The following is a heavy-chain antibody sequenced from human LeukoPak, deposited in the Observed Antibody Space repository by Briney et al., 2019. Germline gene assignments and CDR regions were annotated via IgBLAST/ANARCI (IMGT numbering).Heavy chain of an antibody. CDR2: IYYVRST. Sequence: SETLSLTCTVSGGSISSYYRSWIRQPPGKGLEWVGYIYYVRSTIYNPSPKSRVTISGDASKNQFSLKLSSMTAADTAVYYSASATMVTYYFDYWGQGILVTVSS. CDR1: GGSISSYY. CDR3: ASATMVTYYFDY. V-gene: IGHV4-59*01. J-gene: IGHJ4*02. D-gene: IGHD5-18*01.